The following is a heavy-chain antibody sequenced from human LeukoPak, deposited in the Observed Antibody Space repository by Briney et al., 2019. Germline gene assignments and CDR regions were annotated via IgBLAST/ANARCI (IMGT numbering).Heavy chain of an antibody. CDR3: AKDQQSISYSP. Sequence: GGSLRLSCAASGFTFSSYAMSWVRQAPGKGPEWVSTISGSGGSTYYADSVKGRFTISRDNSKNTLYLQMNSLRAEDTAIYYCAKDQQSISYSPWGQGTLVTVSS. CDR1: GFTFSSYA. V-gene: IGHV3-23*01. J-gene: IGHJ5*02. D-gene: IGHD4-11*01. CDR2: ISGSGGST.